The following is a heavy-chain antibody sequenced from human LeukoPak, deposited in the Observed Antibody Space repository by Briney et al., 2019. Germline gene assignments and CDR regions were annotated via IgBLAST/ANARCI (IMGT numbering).Heavy chain of an antibody. D-gene: IGHD4-17*01. J-gene: IGHJ4*02. V-gene: IGHV3-74*01. CDR1: GFAFCSYW. CDR3: VSGDYGNY. Sequence: GGSLRLSCAASGFAFCSYWLHWVRQAPGKGLVWVSRVNSDGSSTNYADSVEGRFTVSRDNAKNTLFLQMNSLRVEDTALYYCVSGDYGNYWGQGTLVTVSS. CDR2: VNSDGSST.